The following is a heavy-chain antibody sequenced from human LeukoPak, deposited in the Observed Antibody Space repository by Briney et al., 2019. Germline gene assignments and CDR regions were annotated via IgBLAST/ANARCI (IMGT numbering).Heavy chain of an antibody. CDR1: GGSISGLY. CDR3: ARGPYGSGSYGVDN. Sequence: PSETLSLTCSDSGGSISGLYWSWIRQPAGKGLEWIGRIYNSDNTNYNPSLKSRVTMSIVTSKNQISLELSSVTAADTAVYYCARGPYGSGSYGVDNWGQGILVTVSS. CDR2: IYNSDNT. V-gene: IGHV4-4*07. J-gene: IGHJ4*02. D-gene: IGHD3-10*01.